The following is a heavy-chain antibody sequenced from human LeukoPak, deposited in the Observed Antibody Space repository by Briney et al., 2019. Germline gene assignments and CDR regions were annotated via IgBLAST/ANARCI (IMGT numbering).Heavy chain of an antibody. CDR1: GFIFNNYV. V-gene: IGHV3-23*01. J-gene: IGHJ3*02. Sequence: GGSLRLSCAASGFIFNNYVMNWVRQAPGKGLEWVSSISGSGVHTYYADSVKGRFTISRDNSKNTLYLQMNSLSAEDTAVYYCAKVLGYSSNWYLCAFDIWGQGTIVTVSS. CDR2: ISGSGVHT. CDR3: AKVLGYSSNWYLCAFDI. D-gene: IGHD6-13*01.